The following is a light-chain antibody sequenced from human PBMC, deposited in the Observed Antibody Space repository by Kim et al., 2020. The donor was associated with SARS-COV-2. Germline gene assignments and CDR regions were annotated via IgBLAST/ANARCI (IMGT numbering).Light chain of an antibody. CDR2: AAS. CDR1: QSISTY. Sequence: DIQMTQSPSSLSASVGDRVTITCRASQSISTYLNWYQQKQGKAPKLLIHAASSLQSGVPSRFSGSGSGTDLTLTISSLQPEDSASYYCQQSYGTPLTFGQGTKVDIK. CDR3: QQSYGTPLT. V-gene: IGKV1-39*01. J-gene: IGKJ1*01.